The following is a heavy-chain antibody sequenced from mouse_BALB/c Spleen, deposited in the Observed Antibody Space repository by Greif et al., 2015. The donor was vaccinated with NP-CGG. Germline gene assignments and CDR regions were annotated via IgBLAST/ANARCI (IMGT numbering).Heavy chain of an antibody. V-gene: IGHV1-9*01. CDR2: ILPGSGST. D-gene: IGHD2-1*01. CDR3: ATLYYGNFQGFAY. Sequence: QVQLQQSGAELMKPGASVKIPCKATGYTFSGYWIEWVKQRPGHGLEWIGEILPGSGSTNYNEKFKGKATFTADTSSNTAYMQLSSLTSGDSAVYYCATLYYGNFQGFAYWGQGTLVTVSA. J-gene: IGHJ3*01. CDR1: GYTFSGYW.